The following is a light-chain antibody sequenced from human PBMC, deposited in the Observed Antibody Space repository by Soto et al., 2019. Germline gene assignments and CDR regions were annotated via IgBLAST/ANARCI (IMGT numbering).Light chain of an antibody. CDR2: RNN. V-gene: IGLV1-47*01. Sequence: QSVLTQPPSASATPGQTVTISCSGSISNIGSNYVYWYQHLPGTAPKLLISRNNQRPSGVPDRFFGSKSGTSASLAISWLRSEDEVDYYCAAWDDSLSGVVFGGGTKLTV. CDR1: ISNIGSNY. CDR3: AAWDDSLSGVV. J-gene: IGLJ2*01.